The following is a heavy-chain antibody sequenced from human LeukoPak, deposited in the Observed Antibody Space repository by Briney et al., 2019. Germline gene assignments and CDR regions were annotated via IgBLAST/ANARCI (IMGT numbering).Heavy chain of an antibody. Sequence: SQTLSLTCTVSGGSISSGSYYWSWIRQPAGKGLEWIGRFYTSGSTNYNPSLKSRVTISVDTSKNQFSLKLSSVTAADTAVYYCARTNDYYYYYMDVWGKGTTVTISS. D-gene: IGHD2-8*01. CDR2: FYTSGST. CDR3: ARTNDYYYYYMDV. J-gene: IGHJ6*03. V-gene: IGHV4-61*02. CDR1: GGSISSGSYY.